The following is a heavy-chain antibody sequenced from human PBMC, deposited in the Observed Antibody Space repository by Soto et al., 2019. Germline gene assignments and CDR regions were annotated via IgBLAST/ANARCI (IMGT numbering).Heavy chain of an antibody. CDR1: GYSFTSYW. J-gene: IGHJ3*02. CDR3: ARRFCRAGSCYSAFDI. CDR2: IYPGDSDT. D-gene: IGHD2-15*01. Sequence: PVESLKISCNGSGYSFTSYWIGWVRQMPWKGLEWMGIIYPGDSDTTYSPSFQGQVTISADKSISTAYLQWSSLEAPDTAMYYCARRFCRAGSCYSAFDIWGQGTMVTVSS. V-gene: IGHV5-51*01.